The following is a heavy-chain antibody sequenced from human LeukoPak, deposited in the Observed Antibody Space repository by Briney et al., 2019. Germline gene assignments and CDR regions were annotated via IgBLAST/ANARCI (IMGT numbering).Heavy chain of an antibody. J-gene: IGHJ4*02. Sequence: GGSLSFSCAASGFTGSNNYMRWLPQAPGKGLEWVSLIYSGGGTYYADAVKGRFTISRDGCKNMLYLQMDSLRAEDTAIYYCARDPPAVAANTYGWGEGSLVTVPS. CDR2: IYSGGGT. V-gene: IGHV3-66*01. CDR1: GFTGSNNY. CDR3: ARDPPAVAANTYG. D-gene: IGHD6-6*01.